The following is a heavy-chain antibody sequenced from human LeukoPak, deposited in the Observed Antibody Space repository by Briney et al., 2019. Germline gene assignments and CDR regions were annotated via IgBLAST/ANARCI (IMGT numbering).Heavy chain of an antibody. Sequence: PSETLSLTCSVSGDSVSRYYWSWIRQHPGKGLEWIGYIYYSGSTYYNPSLKSRVTISVDTSKNQFSLKLSSVTAADTAVYYCARFAIAAAGRVYWGQGTLVTVSS. CDR2: IYYSGST. CDR3: ARFAIAAAGRVY. V-gene: IGHV4-59*06. CDR1: GDSVSRYY. D-gene: IGHD6-13*01. J-gene: IGHJ4*02.